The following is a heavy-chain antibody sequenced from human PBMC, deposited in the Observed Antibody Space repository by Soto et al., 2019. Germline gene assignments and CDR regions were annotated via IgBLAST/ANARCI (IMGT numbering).Heavy chain of an antibody. V-gene: IGHV3-23*01. CDR1: GFTFSSYA. CDR3: AKGPTYSSSSAPDLPLPFYYYYYGMDV. J-gene: IGHJ6*02. Sequence: GGSLRLSCAASGFTFSSYAMSWVRQAPGKGLEWVSAISGSGGSTYYADSVKGRFTISRDNSKNTLYLQMNSLRAEDTAVYYCAKGPTYSSSSAPDLPLPFYYYYYGMDVWGQGTTVTVSS. CDR2: ISGSGGST. D-gene: IGHD6-6*01.